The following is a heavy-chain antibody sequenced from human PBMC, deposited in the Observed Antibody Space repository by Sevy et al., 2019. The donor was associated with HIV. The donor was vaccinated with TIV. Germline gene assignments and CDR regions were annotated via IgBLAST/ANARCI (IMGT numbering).Heavy chain of an antibody. CDR2: INHSGST. J-gene: IGHJ6*03. Sequence: SETLSLTCAVYGGSFSGYSWSWIRQPPGKGLEWIGVINHSGSTNYNPSLKSRVTISVDTSKNQFSLKLSSVTAADTAVYYCARGFNMDVWGKGTTVTVSS. CDR3: ARGFNMDV. V-gene: IGHV4-34*01. CDR1: GGSFSGYS.